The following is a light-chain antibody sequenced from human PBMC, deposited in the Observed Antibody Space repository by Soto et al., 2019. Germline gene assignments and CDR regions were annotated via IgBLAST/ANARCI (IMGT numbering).Light chain of an antibody. CDR1: QSVGSTY. Sequence: EVVLTQSPGTLSLSPGERATLSCRASQSVGSTYLAWYQRKPGQAPRLLIYGASSRATGIPDRFGGSGSGTDFTLTISRLEPEDFAVYYCQQYGDSPWTFGQGTKVEIK. V-gene: IGKV3-20*01. CDR3: QQYGDSPWT. J-gene: IGKJ1*01. CDR2: GAS.